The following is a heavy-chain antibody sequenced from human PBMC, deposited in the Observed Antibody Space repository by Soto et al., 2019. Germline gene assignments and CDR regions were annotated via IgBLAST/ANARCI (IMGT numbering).Heavy chain of an antibody. CDR2: ISYDGSNK. Sequence: PGGSLRLSCAASGFTFSSYGMHWVRQAPGKGLEWVAVISYDGSNKYYEDSVKGRSTISRDNSKNTLYLQMSSLRAEDTAVYYCAKDGGLLWYRRYYYGMDVWGQGTTVTVSS. D-gene: IGHD2-21*01. V-gene: IGHV3-30*18. CDR1: GFTFSSYG. CDR3: AKDGGLLWYRRYYYGMDV. J-gene: IGHJ6*02.